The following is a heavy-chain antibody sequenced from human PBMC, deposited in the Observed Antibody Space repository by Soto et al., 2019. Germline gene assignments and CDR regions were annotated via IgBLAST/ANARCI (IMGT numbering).Heavy chain of an antibody. D-gene: IGHD4-4*01. J-gene: IGHJ4*02. CDR2: IRPDGSET. CDR1: GFTFTDFY. Sequence: EVQLVQSGGGLVQPGGSLRLSCVGSGFTFTDFYMNWVRQAPGKGLEWVANIRPDGSETNYVESVKGRFTTSRDNSKNSLFLQMTSLTVDDTAVYYCAGWGGHDYNYWGQGILVTVSS. CDR3: AGWGGHDYNY. V-gene: IGHV3-7*01.